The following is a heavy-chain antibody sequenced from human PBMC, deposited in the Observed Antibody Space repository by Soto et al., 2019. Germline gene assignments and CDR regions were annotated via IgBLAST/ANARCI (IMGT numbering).Heavy chain of an antibody. Sequence: GGSLRLSCAASGFTFSSYAMSWVRQAPGKGLEWVSAISGTGGSTYYADSVKGRFTISRDNSKNTLYLQMNSLRAEDTAVYYCAKDPIRFLEWFPSYYYYSMDVWGQGTTVTVSS. CDR1: GFTFSSYA. CDR2: ISGTGGST. D-gene: IGHD3-3*01. V-gene: IGHV3-23*01. CDR3: AKDPIRFLEWFPSYYYYSMDV. J-gene: IGHJ6*02.